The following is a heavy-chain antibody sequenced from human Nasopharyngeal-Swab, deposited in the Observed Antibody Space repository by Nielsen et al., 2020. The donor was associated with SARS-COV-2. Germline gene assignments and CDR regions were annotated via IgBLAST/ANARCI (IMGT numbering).Heavy chain of an antibody. CDR1: GFTFSSYS. D-gene: IGHD6-6*01. CDR3: ARFSLNSSSSVDY. V-gene: IGHV3-21*01. CDR2: ISSSSSYI. J-gene: IGHJ4*02. Sequence: GGSLRLSCAASGFTFSSYSMNWVRQAPGKGLEWVSSISSSSSYIYYADSVKGRFTISRDNAKNSLYLQMNSLRAEDTAVYYCARFSLNSSSSVDYWGQGTLVTVSS.